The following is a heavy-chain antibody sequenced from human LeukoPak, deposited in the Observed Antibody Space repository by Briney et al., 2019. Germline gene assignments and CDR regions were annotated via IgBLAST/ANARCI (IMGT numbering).Heavy chain of an antibody. J-gene: IGHJ4*02. CDR3: ARDASWPHQDFDY. Sequence: GGSLRLSCAASGFTFGTYSMAWVRQAPGKGLEWVSYISSGSSAIYYADSVKGRFTISRDNARNSLSLQMNSLRAEDTAVYYCARDASWPHQDFDYWGQGTLVTVSS. CDR2: ISSGSSAI. CDR1: GFTFGTYS. V-gene: IGHV3-48*01.